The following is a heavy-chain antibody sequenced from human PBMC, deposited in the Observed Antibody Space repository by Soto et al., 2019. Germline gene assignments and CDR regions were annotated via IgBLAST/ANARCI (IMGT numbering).Heavy chain of an antibody. V-gene: IGHV3-66*01. D-gene: IGHD1-26*01. Sequence: GGSLRLSCAASGFTLRSYAMSWFRQAPGKGLEWVSVIYSGGNTYYADSVKGRFTISRDNSQNTLYIQMNSLRAEDTAFYYCVRGASLNFDYWGQGTLVTVSS. J-gene: IGHJ4*02. CDR3: VRGASLNFDY. CDR1: GFTLRSYA. CDR2: IYSGGNT.